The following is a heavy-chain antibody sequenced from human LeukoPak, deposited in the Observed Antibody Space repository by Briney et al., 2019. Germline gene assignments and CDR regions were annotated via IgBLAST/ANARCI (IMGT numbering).Heavy chain of an antibody. Sequence: GASVKVSCKASGYTFTSYGISWVRQAPGQRLEWMGWINAGNGNTKYSQEFQGRVTITRDTSASTAYMELSSLRSEDMAVYYCARDGRVVGTAPMYYFDYWGQGTLVTVSS. D-gene: IGHD1-26*01. J-gene: IGHJ4*02. CDR1: GYTFTSYG. CDR2: INAGNGNT. CDR3: ARDGRVVGTAPMYYFDY. V-gene: IGHV1-3*03.